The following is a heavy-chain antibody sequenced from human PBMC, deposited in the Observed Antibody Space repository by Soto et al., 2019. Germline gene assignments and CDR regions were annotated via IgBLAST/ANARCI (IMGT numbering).Heavy chain of an antibody. D-gene: IGHD3-10*01. CDR2: ISGSGGST. V-gene: IGHV3-23*01. Sequence: LRLSCAASGFTFSSYAMSWVRQAPGKGLEWVSAISGSGGSTYYADSVKGRFTISRDNSKNTLYLQMNSLRAGDTAVYYCAKEFFGVPLEGFDYWGQGTLVTVSS. J-gene: IGHJ4*02. CDR1: GFTFSSYA. CDR3: AKEFFGVPLEGFDY.